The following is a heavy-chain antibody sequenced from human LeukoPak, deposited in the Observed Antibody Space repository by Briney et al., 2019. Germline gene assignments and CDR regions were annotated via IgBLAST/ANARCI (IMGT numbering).Heavy chain of an antibody. CDR1: GFTFSSYG. V-gene: IGHV3-30*18. J-gene: IGHJ6*02. Sequence: PGGSLRLSCAAPGFTFSSYGMHWVRQAPGKGLEWVAVISYDGSNKYYADSVKGRFTISRDNSKNTLYLQMNSLRAEDTAVYYCAKEVMGYYYYGMDVWGQGTTVTVSS. CDR2: ISYDGSNK. CDR3: AKEVMGYYYYGMDV. D-gene: IGHD3-16*01.